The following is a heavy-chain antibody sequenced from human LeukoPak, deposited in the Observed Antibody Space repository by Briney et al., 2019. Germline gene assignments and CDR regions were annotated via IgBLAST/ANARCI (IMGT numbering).Heavy chain of an antibody. CDR1: GFTFSSYE. J-gene: IGHJ3*02. CDR3: ARGYCSSTSCYAFDI. Sequence: GSLRLSCAASGFTFSSYEMNWVRQAPGKGLEWVSYISTSGSTIYYADSVKGRFTISRDNAKNSLYLQMNSLRAEDTAVYYCARGYCSSTSCYAFDIWGQGTMVTVSS. CDR2: ISTSGSTI. D-gene: IGHD2-2*01. V-gene: IGHV3-48*03.